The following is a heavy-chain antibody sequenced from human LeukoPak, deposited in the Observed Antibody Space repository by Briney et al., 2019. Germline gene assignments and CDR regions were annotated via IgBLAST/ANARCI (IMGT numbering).Heavy chain of an antibody. CDR3: ARMPAAMDYYYYGMDV. CDR2: MNPNSGNT. V-gene: IGHV1-8*01. D-gene: IGHD2-2*01. J-gene: IGHJ6*02. Sequence: GASVKVSCKASGYTFTSYDINWVRQATGQGLEWMGWMNPNSGNTGYAQKFQGRVTMTRNTSISTAYVELSSLRSEDTAVYYCARMPAAMDYYYYGMDVWGQGTTVTVSS. CDR1: GYTFTSYD.